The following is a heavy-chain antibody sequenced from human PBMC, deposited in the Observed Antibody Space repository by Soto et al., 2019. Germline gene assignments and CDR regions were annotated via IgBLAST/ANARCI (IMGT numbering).Heavy chain of an antibody. CDR3: PRQLFTECSQALYYYYGMDV. V-gene: IGHV5-51*01. J-gene: IGHJ6*02. CDR2: IYPGDSVT. D-gene: IGHD2-8*02. CDR1: GYSFTSYW. Sequence: GESLKISCKGSGYSFTSYWIGWVRQMPGKGLEWMGLIYPGDSVTRYSPSFQGQVTISADKSISTAYRQWSSLKASDTAMYYCPRQLFTECSQALYYYYGMDVWGQGSAVT.